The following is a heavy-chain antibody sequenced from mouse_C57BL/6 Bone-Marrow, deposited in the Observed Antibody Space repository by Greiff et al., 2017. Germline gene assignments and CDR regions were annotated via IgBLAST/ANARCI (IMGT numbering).Heavy chain of an antibody. V-gene: IGHV1-64*01. CDR3: LITTVVAHWYFDV. CDR1: GYTFTSYW. CDR2: IHPNSGST. D-gene: IGHD1-1*01. J-gene: IGHJ1*03. Sequence: VQLQQPGAELVKPGASVKLSCKASGYTFTSYWMHWVKQRPGQGLEWIGMIHPNSGSTNYNEKFKSKATLTVDKSSSTAYMQLSSLTSEDSAVYYCLITTVVAHWYFDVWGTGTTVTVSS.